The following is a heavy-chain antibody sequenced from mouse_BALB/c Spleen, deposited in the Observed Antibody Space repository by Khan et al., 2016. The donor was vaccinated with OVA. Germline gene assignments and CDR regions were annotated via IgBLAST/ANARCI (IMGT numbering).Heavy chain of an antibody. D-gene: IGHD1-1*01. V-gene: IGHV3-2*02. CDR3: ARGNSYGYYFDY. CDR1: GYSITSGYA. CDR2: ISYSGDT. Sequence: EVQLQESGPGLVKPSQSLSLTCTVTGYSITSGYAWNWIRQFPGNKLEWMGYISYSGDTSYTPSLKSRISITRDTSKNQFFLQLNSVTTEDTATYYCARGNSYGYYFDYWGQGTTLTVSS. J-gene: IGHJ2*01.